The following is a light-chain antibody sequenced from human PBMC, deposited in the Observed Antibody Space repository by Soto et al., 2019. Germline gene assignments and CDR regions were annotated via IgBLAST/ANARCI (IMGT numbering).Light chain of an antibody. CDR2: DND. CDR1: SSNIGNNY. J-gene: IGLJ2*01. CDR3: GTWDNSLSAVV. Sequence: QSVLTQPPSVSAAPGQRVTISCSGSSSNIGNNYVSWYQQLPGAAPKLLIYDNDKRPSGIPDRFSGSKSGTSATLGITGVQTGDEADYYCGTWDNSLSAVVFGGVTKLTVL. V-gene: IGLV1-51*01.